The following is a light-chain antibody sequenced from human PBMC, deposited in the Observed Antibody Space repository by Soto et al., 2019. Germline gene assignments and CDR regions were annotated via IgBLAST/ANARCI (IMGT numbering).Light chain of an antibody. CDR1: SSDVGGYNY. V-gene: IGLV2-14*01. J-gene: IGLJ1*01. Sequence: QSALTQPASVSGSPGQSITISCTGTSSDVGGYNYVTLYQQNPGKAPKLMMYDVSNRPSGVSNRFSGPKSGKTASLTISGLPAEDEADYYCSSYTSSSTLLYVFGTGTKLTVL. CDR3: SSYTSSSTLLYV. CDR2: DVS.